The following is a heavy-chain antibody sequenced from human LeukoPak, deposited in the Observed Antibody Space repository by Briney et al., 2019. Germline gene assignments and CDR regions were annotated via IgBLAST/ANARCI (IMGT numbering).Heavy chain of an antibody. D-gene: IGHD3-22*01. CDR2: IIPIFGTA. J-gene: IGHJ5*02. V-gene: IGHV1-69*01. CDR1: GGTFSSYA. CDR3: GASTYYYDSSGSEGYNWFDP. Sequence: SVKVSCKASGGTFSSYAISWVRQAPGQGLEWMGGIIPIFGTANYAQKFQGRVTITADESTSTAYMELSSLRSEDTAVYYCGASTYYYDSSGSEGYNWFDPWGQGTLVTVSS.